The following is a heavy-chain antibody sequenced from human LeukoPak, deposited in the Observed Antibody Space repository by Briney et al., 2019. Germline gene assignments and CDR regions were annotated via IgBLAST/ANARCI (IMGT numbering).Heavy chain of an antibody. CDR1: AYTFISYY. D-gene: IGHD2-21*02. Sequence: PGASVKVSCKASAYTFISYYMHWVLQAPGQGLEWMGIINPSGGSTSYAQKFQGRVTMTRDTSTSTVYMELSSLRSEDTAVYYCARCLRGGDFVAQDAFDIWGQGTMVTVSS. CDR2: INPSGGST. V-gene: IGHV1-46*01. J-gene: IGHJ3*02. CDR3: ARCLRGGDFVAQDAFDI.